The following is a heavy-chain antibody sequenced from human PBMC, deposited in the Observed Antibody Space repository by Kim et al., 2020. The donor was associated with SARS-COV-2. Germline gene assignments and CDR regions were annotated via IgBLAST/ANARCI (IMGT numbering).Heavy chain of an antibody. CDR2: IDRSGST. CDR3: ARGQGSGSYWGG. J-gene: IGHJ4*02. CDR1: GGSFSGYY. D-gene: IGHD1-26*01. V-gene: IGHV4-34*01. Sequence: SETLSLTCAVYGGSFSGYYWSWIRQPPGKGLEWIGEIDRSGSTNYNPSLKSRVTISVDTSKNQFSLKLNSVTAADTAVYYCARGQGSGSYWGGWGQGTLVTVSS.